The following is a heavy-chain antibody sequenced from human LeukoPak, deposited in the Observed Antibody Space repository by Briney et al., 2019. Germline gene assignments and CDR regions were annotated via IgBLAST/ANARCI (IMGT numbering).Heavy chain of an antibody. CDR1: GGSFSGYY. J-gene: IGHJ4*02. CDR2: TNHSGST. Sequence: SETLSLTCAVYGGSFSGYYWSWIRQPPGKGLEWIGETNHSGSTNYNPSLKSRVTISVDTSKNQFSLKLSSVTAADTAVYYCASSGYYPRPNFDYWGQGTLVTVSS. CDR3: ASSGYYPRPNFDY. V-gene: IGHV4-34*01. D-gene: IGHD3-22*01.